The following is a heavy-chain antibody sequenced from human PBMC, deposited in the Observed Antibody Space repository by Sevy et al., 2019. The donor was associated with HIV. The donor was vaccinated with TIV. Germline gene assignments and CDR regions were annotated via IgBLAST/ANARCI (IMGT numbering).Heavy chain of an antibody. J-gene: IGHJ4*02. CDR3: ASEFLHCSGGSCYGGLY. D-gene: IGHD2-15*01. CDR2: ISSSSSYI. Sequence: GGSLRLSCAASGFTFSSYSMNWVRQAPGKGLEWVSSISSSSSYIYYADSVKGRFTISRDNAKNSLYLQMNSLRAEDTAVYYCASEFLHCSGGSCYGGLYWGQGTLVTVSS. V-gene: IGHV3-21*01. CDR1: GFTFSSYS.